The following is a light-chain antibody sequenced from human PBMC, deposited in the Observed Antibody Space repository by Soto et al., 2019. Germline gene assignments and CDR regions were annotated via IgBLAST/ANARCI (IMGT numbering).Light chain of an antibody. V-gene: IGLV2-14*01. CDR2: DVS. Sequence: QSALTQPASVSGSPGQSITISCTGTSSDVGGYNYVSWYQQHPGKAPKLMIYDVSSRPSGVSHRFSGSKSGNTASLTISGLQAEDEADYYCSSYTRSSSLYVFGTGTKLTVI. J-gene: IGLJ1*01. CDR1: SSDVGGYNY. CDR3: SSYTRSSSLYV.